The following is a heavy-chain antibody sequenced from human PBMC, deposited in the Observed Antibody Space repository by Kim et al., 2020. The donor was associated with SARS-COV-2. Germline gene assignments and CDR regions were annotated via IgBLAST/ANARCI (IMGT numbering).Heavy chain of an antibody. Sequence: GGSLRLSCAASGFTFSSYGMHWVRQAPGKGLEWVAVISYDGSNKYYADSVKGRFTISRDNSKNTLYLQMNSLRAEDTAVYYCAKVRTPGIAAAGNYYYYGRDVWGQGTTVTVSS. CDR2: ISYDGSNK. J-gene: IGHJ6*02. CDR3: AKVRTPGIAAAGNYYYYGRDV. V-gene: IGHV3-30*18. D-gene: IGHD6-13*01. CDR1: GFTFSSYG.